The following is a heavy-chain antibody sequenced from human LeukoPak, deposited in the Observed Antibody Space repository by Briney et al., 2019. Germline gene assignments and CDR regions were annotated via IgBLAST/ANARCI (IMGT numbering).Heavy chain of an antibody. CDR3: ARGFNWNSGYYYYMDV. V-gene: IGHV3-64*01. J-gene: IGHJ6*03. Sequence: GGPLRLSCAASGFTFSSYAMHWVRQAPGKGLEYVSAISSNGGSTYYANSVKGRFTISRDNSKNTLYLQMGSLRAEDMAVYYCARGFNWNSGYYYYMDVWGKGTTVTVSS. CDR1: GFTFSSYA. D-gene: IGHD1-1*01. CDR2: ISSNGGST.